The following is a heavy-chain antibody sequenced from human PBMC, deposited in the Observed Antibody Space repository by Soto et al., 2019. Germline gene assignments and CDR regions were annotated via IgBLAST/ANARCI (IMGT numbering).Heavy chain of an antibody. V-gene: IGHV4-59*01. Sequence: SETLALTCTVSGGSISRYGWSWIRQPPGKGLEWIGYIYYSGSTNYNPSLKSRVTISVDTSKNQFSLKLSSVTAADTAVSYCASFDYYCCSGYLDFDPKWGRGTLVIVSA. CDR2: IYYSGST. J-gene: IGHJ4*01. CDR1: GGSISRYG. CDR3: ASFDYYCCSGYLDFDPK. D-gene: IGHD3-22*01.